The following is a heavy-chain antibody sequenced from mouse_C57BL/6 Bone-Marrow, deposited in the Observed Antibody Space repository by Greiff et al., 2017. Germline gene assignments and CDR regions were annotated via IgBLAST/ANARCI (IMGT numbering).Heavy chain of an antibody. J-gene: IGHJ3*01. Sequence: EVQLVESGGGLVKPGGSLKLSCAASGFTFSDYGMHWVRQAPEKGLEWVAYISSGSSTIYYADTVKGRFTISRDNAKNTLFLQMTSLRSEDTAMYYCARGIYYDYDWFAYWGQGTLVTVSA. CDR3: ARGIYYDYDWFAY. CDR2: ISSGSSTI. D-gene: IGHD2-4*01. V-gene: IGHV5-17*01. CDR1: GFTFSDYG.